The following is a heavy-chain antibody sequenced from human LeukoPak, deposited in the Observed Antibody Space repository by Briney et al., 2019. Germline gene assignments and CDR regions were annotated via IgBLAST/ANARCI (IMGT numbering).Heavy chain of an antibody. CDR3: ARGLMVRGVITYFDY. J-gene: IGHJ4*02. V-gene: IGHV5-51*01. CDR1: GYTFTSYW. D-gene: IGHD3-10*01. CDR2: IFPGDSDT. Sequence: GESLKISCKGSGYTFTSYWIGWVRQMPGKGLEWMGNIFPGDSDTRYSPSFQGQVTISADKSISTAYLQWSSLKASDTAMYYCARGLMVRGVITYFDYWGQGTLVTVSS.